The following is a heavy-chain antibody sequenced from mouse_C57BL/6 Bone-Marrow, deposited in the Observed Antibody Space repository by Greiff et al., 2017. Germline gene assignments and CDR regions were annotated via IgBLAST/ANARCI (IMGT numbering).Heavy chain of an antibody. J-gene: IGHJ2*01. Sequence: VQLQQSGPGLAQPSQSLSITCTVSGFSLTSYGVSWVRQSPGKGLEWLGEIWRGGSTDYNAAFMSRLSITKYNSKSQVFFKMNSLQSDDTTIYYCAKDYYGSSFDYWGQGTTLTVSS. D-gene: IGHD1-1*01. CDR3: AKDYYGSSFDY. CDR2: IWRGGST. CDR1: GFSLTSYG. V-gene: IGHV2-5*01.